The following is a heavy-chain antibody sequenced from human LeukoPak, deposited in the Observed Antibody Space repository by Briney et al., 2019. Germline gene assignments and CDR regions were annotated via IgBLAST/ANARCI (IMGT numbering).Heavy chain of an antibody. J-gene: IGHJ4*02. V-gene: IGHV3-30*02. Sequence: PVGSLRLSCAASGFSFSSYGMHWVLQAPGKGLEWVAFVRYDGINKYYAGSVKGRFTISRDNSKNTLYLQMNSLRAEDTAMHYYAKVLYGDPYFGSWRRGAVVTVSS. CDR3: AKVLYGDPYFGS. CDR2: VRYDGINK. D-gene: IGHD4-17*01. CDR1: GFSFSSYG.